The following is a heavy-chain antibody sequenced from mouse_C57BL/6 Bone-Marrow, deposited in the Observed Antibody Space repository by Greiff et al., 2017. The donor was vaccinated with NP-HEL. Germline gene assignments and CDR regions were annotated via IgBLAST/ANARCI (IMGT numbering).Heavy chain of an antibody. CDR2: ISYDGSN. CDR1: GYSITSGYY. CDR3: ARFGNGFDY. D-gene: IGHD2-1*01. V-gene: IGHV3-6*01. J-gene: IGHJ2*01. Sequence: ESGPGLVKPSQSLSLTCSVTGYSITSGYYWNWIRQFPGNKLEWIGYISYDGSNNYNPSLKNRISITRDTSKNQFFLKLNSVTTEDTATYYCARFGNGFDYWGQGTTLTVSS.